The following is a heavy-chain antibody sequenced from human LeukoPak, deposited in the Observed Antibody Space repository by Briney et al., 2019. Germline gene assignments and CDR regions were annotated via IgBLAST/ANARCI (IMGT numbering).Heavy chain of an antibody. D-gene: IGHD6-19*01. CDR1: GYTFTGYY. J-gene: IGHJ4*02. CDR3: ARDKSGSSGWYSYFDY. V-gene: IGHV1-2*02. CDR2: INPNSGDT. Sequence: ASVKVSCKASGYTFTGYYMHWVRQAPGQGLEWMGWINPNSGDTNYAQKFQVRVTMTMDTSISTAYMELSRLRSDDTAVYYCARDKSGSSGWYSYFDYWGQGTLVTVSS.